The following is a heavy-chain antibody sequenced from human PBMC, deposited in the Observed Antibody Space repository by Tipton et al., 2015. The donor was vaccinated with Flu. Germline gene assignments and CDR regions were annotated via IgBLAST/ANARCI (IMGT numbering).Heavy chain of an antibody. Sequence: SLRLSCAASGFAFSTYDMNWVRQAPGKGQAWVSGISANGITYYADSVKGRFTISRDNSRNTLYLQMNSLRVDDTAIYYCAKKGTTMSPGNYFDSWGQGTLVTVSS. D-gene: IGHD4-11*01. CDR2: ISANGIT. V-gene: IGHV3-23*01. CDR1: GFAFSTYD. CDR3: AKKGTTMSPGNYFDS. J-gene: IGHJ4*02.